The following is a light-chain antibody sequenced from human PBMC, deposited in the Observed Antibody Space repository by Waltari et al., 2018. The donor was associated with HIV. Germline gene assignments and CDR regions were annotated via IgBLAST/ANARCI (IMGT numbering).Light chain of an antibody. V-gene: IGLV2-14*03. CDR3: SSYSTLKTIL. Sequence: QSALTQPASVSGSPGQSVTISCTGGNTDIRAFDLVSWYQQRSGEAPQLIIFGVTSRPSGGSSRFSGFKSGHTASLTISGLHDGDEAYYFCSSYSTLKTILFGGGTKLTV. J-gene: IGLJ3*02. CDR1: NTDIRAFDL. CDR2: GVT.